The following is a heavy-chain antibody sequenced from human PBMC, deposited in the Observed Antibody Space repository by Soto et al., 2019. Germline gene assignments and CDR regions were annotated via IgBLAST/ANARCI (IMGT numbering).Heavy chain of an antibody. V-gene: IGHV4-30-2*02. CDR2: MYDSGTT. D-gene: IGHD1-26*01. J-gene: IGHJ5*02. Sequence: SETLSPTCAVSGGSVSSGRYSWSWMRKPPEKGWDWIVYMYDSGTTYYNPYLHARVSIPTHRTNNVFSMKLSSVTAPDKSDSLCASGGGPWGKGSLFTVS. CDR1: GGSVSSGRYS. CDR3: ASGGGP.